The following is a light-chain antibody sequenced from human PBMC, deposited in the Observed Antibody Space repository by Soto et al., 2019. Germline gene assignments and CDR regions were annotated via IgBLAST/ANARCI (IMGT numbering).Light chain of an antibody. CDR2: LGS. V-gene: IGKV2-28*01. Sequence: DIVMTQSPLSLPVTPGEPASISCRSSQSLLHSNGYNYLDWYLQKPGQSPQLLVYLGSNRASGVPDRFSGSGSGTDFTLKISRVEAEDVGVYYCVQALPAPWTVGQGTKVEIK. CDR3: VQALPAPWT. CDR1: QSLLHSNGYNY. J-gene: IGKJ1*01.